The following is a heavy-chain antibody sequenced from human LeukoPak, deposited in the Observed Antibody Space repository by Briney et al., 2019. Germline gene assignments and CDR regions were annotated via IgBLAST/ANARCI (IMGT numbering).Heavy chain of an antibody. J-gene: IGHJ4*02. CDR3: ASLESSFDY. V-gene: IGHV4-59*11. Sequence: KPSETLSLTCTVSGRSISSHYWSWIRQPPGKGPEWIGYIYYSGSTNYNAPLKSRVTRSVDTSKNQFSLKLSSVTAADTAVYYCASLESSFDYWGQGTLVTVSS. CDR2: IYYSGST. CDR1: GRSISSHY. D-gene: IGHD6-13*01.